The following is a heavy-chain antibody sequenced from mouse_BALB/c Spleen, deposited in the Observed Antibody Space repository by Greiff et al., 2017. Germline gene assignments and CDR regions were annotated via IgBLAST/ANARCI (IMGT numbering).Heavy chain of an antibody. V-gene: IGHV5-6*01. CDR1: GFTFSSYG. J-gene: IGHJ4*01. CDR3: ARQGDYDRAMDY. D-gene: IGHD2-4*01. Sequence: EVKVVESGGDLVKPGGSLKLSCAASGFTFSSYGMSWVRQTPDKRLEWVATISSGGSYTYYPDSVKGRFTISRDNAKNTLYLQMSSLKSEDTAMYYCARQGDYDRAMDYWGQGTSVTVSS. CDR2: ISSGGSYT.